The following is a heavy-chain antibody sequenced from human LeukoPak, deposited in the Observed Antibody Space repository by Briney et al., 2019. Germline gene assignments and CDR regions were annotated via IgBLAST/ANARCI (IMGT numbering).Heavy chain of an antibody. V-gene: IGHV3-30*04. J-gene: IGHJ6*03. Sequence: GGSLRLSCAASGFTFSSYAMHWVRQAPGKGLEWVAVISYDGSNKYYADSVKGRFTISRDNSKNTLYLQMNSLRVEDTAVYSCARPYLPWGYYYMDIWGKGTTVTVSS. CDR1: GFTFSSYA. CDR2: ISYDGSNK. CDR3: ARPYLPWGYYYMDI. D-gene: IGHD7-27*01.